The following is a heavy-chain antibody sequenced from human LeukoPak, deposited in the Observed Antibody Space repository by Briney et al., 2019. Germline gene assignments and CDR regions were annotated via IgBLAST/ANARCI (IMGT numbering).Heavy chain of an antibody. CDR3: ARDARYNIDV. CDR1: GFTFDDYA. V-gene: IGHV3-74*01. D-gene: IGHD3-9*01. CDR2: IISDGTSA. J-gene: IGHJ6*02. Sequence: GGSLRLSCAASGFTFDDYAMHWVRQAPGKGLVWVSRIISDGTSATYADSVKGRFTMSRDNAKNTLYLEMNSLRADDTAVYYCARDARYNIDVWGQGTTVTVSS.